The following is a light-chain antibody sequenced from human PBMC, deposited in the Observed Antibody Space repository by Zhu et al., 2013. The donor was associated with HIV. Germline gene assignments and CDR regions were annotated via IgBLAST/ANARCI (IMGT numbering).Light chain of an antibody. Sequence: IVLTQSPATLSVSPGERATLSCRASQSVSSDFAWYQQKPGQAPRLLIYGASTRATGIPDRFSGSGSGTDFTLTISRLEPEDFAVYICQQYVSSPVTFGGGTTVGIK. CDR3: QQYVSSPVT. J-gene: IGKJ4*01. V-gene: IGKV3D-15*01. CDR2: GAS. CDR1: QSVSSD.